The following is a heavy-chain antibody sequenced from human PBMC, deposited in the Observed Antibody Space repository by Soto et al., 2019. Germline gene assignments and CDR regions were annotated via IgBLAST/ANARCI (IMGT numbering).Heavy chain of an antibody. D-gene: IGHD4-17*01. Sequence: LTCTVSGGSISSYYWSWIRQPPGKGLEWIGYIYYSGSTNYNPSLKSRVTISVDTSKNQFSLKLSSVTAADTAVYYCARHSMATVSNNFDYWGQGTLVTVSS. V-gene: IGHV4-59*08. CDR3: ARHSMATVSNNFDY. CDR1: GGSISSYY. J-gene: IGHJ4*02. CDR2: IYYSGST.